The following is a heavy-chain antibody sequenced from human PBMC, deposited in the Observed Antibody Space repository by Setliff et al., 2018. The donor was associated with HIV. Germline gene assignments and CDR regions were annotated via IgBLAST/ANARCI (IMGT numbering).Heavy chain of an antibody. CDR2: IHYNDGKT. CDR3: ARVGSGWSTFDY. Sequence: PSETLSLTCTVSGDSITNSMHYWSWIRQPPGKGLEFIGSIHYNDGKTYYNAALRSRVTISLDTSVSTAFLQINRLKAEDTAKYYCARVGSGWSTFDYWGQGALVTVSS. V-gene: IGHV4-39*01. J-gene: IGHJ4*02. D-gene: IGHD6-13*01. CDR1: GDSITNSMHY.